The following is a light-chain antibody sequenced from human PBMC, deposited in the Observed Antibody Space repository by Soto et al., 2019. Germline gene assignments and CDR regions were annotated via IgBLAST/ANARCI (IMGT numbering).Light chain of an antibody. J-gene: IGLJ1*01. CDR2: SNN. Sequence: QSVLTQPPSASGTPGQRVTISCSGNSSNIGSNTVNWYQQLPGTAPKLLIYSNNQRPSGVPDRFSGSKSGTSASLAITGLQAEDEADYYCQSYDSSLSGYVFGTGTKVTVL. CDR1: SSNIGSNT. CDR3: QSYDSSLSGYV. V-gene: IGLV1-44*01.